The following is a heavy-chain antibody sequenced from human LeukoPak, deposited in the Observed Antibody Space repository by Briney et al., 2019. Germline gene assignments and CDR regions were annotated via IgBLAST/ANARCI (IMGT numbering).Heavy chain of an antibody. CDR1: GFTFSSYA. CDR2: ISVGGGNT. CDR3: AKRGLGTTHYFDC. D-gene: IGHD3-10*01. Sequence: GGSLRLSCAASGFTFSSYAMSWVRQAPGKGLEWVSGISVGGGNTYYADSVKGRFTVSRDNSKNTLYLQMNSLRAEDTAVYCCAKRGLGTTHYFDCWVQGALVSVSS. V-gene: IGHV3-23*01. J-gene: IGHJ4*02.